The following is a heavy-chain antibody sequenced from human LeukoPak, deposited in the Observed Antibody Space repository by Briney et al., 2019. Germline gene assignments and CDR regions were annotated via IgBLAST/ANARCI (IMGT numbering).Heavy chain of an antibody. V-gene: IGHV1-8*01. CDR1: GYTFTSYD. CDR3: ARARGKNNRYKSYYYYYMDV. CDR2: MSPDSGNT. Sequence: ASVKVSCKASGYTFTSYDINWVRQATGQGLEWMGWMSPDSGNTGYAQKFQGRVTMTRNTSISTAYMELSSLRSEDTAVYYCARARGKNNRYKSYYYYYMDVWGKGTTVTISS. D-gene: IGHD1-14*01. J-gene: IGHJ6*03.